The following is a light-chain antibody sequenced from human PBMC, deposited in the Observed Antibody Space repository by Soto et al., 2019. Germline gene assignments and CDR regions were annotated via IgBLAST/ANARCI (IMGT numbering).Light chain of an antibody. V-gene: IGKV1-39*01. CDR2: AAS. CDR3: QQSQRPPHT. J-gene: IGKJ2*01. Sequence: DIQMTQSPSSLSASVGDRVTITCRASQTISKFLNWYQQKPGKAPKLLIYAASGLQSGVPSRFSRRGSRTEFTLTTSSLQPEDFASYHCQQSQRPPHTFAQGTKLEI. CDR1: QTISKF.